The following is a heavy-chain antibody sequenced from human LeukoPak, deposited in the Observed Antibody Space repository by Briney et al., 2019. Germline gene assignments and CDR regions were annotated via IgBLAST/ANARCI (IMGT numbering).Heavy chain of an antibody. D-gene: IGHD6-13*01. CDR3: AREYSSSWYPRAASFDP. CDR1: GYTFTSYY. J-gene: IGHJ5*02. V-gene: IGHV1-46*01. Sequence: ASVTVSCKASGYTFTSYYMHWVRQAPGQGLEWMGIINPSGGSTSYTQKFQGRVTMTRDTSISTAYMELSRLRSDDTAVYYCAREYSSSWYPRAASFDPWGQGTLVTVSS. CDR2: INPSGGST.